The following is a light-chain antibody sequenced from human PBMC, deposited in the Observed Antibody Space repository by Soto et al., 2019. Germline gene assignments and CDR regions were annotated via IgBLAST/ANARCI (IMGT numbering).Light chain of an antibody. Sequence: QPVLTQSPSASASLGASVKLTCTLSSGHSNYAIAWHQQQSEKGPRYLMKLNSDGSHSKGDGIPDRLSGSSSGAERYLTISSLQSEDEADYYCQTWGSGIVVFGGGTKLTVL. CDR2: LNSDGSH. V-gene: IGLV4-69*01. CDR3: QTWGSGIVV. CDR1: SGHSNYA. J-gene: IGLJ2*01.